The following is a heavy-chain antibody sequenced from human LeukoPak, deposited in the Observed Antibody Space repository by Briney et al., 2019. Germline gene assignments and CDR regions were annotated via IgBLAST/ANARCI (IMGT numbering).Heavy chain of an antibody. CDR3: ARGYTYGDY. CDR2: INPSSGST. Sequence: ASVTVSCKASGYTFNSYYMHWVRQAPGQGLEWMGIINPSSGSTSYAQNFQGRVTMTRDTSSSTVYMELSSLRSEDTAVYYCARGYTYGDYWGQGTLVTVSS. V-gene: IGHV1-46*02. D-gene: IGHD5-18*01. J-gene: IGHJ4*02. CDR1: GYTFNSYY.